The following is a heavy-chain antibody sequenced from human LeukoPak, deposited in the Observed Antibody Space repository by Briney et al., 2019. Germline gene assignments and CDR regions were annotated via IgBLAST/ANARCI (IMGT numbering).Heavy chain of an antibody. D-gene: IGHD6-13*01. CDR2: IYYSGST. J-gene: IGHJ4*02. CDR1: GGSISSYY. V-gene: IGHV4-59*01. Sequence: PSETLSLTCTVSGGSISSYYWSWIRQPPGKGLEWIGYIYYSGSTNYNPSLKSRVTISVDTSKNQFSLKLSSVTAADTAVYYCARVGGAGYSSSWYKYYFDYWGQGTLVTVSS. CDR3: ARVGGAGYSSSWYKYYFDY.